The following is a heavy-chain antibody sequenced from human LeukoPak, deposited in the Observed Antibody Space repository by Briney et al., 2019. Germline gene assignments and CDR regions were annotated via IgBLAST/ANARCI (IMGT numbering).Heavy chain of an antibody. CDR2: IIPIFGTA. J-gene: IGHJ4*02. V-gene: IGHV1-69*06. Sequence: GASVKVSCKASGGTFSSCAISWVRQAPGQGLEWMGGIIPIFGTANYAQKFQGRVTITADKSTSTAYMELSSLRSEDTAVYYCARGSGWGYYFDYWGQGTLVTVSS. CDR3: ARGSGWGYYFDY. D-gene: IGHD6-19*01. CDR1: GGTFSSCA.